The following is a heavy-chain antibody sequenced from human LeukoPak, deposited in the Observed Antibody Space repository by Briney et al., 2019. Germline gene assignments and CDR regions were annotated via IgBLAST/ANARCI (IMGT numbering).Heavy chain of an antibody. D-gene: IGHD6-19*01. CDR2: IYYSGST. CDR1: GGSISSSSYY. V-gene: IGHV4-39*07. J-gene: IGHJ3*02. CDR3: ARMYSSGWYEDSFDI. Sequence: SETLSLTCTVSGGSISSSSYYWGWIRQPPGKGLEWIGSIYYSGSTYYNPSLKSRVTISVDTSKNQFSLKLSSVTAADTAVYYCARMYSSGWYEDSFDIWGQGTMVTVSS.